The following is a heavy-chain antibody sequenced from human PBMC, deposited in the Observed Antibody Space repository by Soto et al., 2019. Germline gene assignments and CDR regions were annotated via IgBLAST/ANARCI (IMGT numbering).Heavy chain of an antibody. Sequence: GGSLRLSCAASGFTFSSYGMHGVRQAPGKGLEWVAVIWYDGSNKYYADSVKGRFTISRDNSKNTLYLQMNSLRAEDTAVYYCAREVTPDIVVVVAATSGGMDVWGKGNTVTVSS. V-gene: IGHV3-33*01. CDR3: AREVTPDIVVVVAATSGGMDV. CDR1: GFTFSSYG. J-gene: IGHJ6*04. D-gene: IGHD2-15*01. CDR2: IWYDGSNK.